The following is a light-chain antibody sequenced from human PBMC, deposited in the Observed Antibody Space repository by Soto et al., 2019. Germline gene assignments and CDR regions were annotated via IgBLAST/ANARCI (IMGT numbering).Light chain of an antibody. Sequence: QSALTQPPSASGSPGQSVTISCTGTSSGLGGYNSVSWFQQHPGKAPKVIIYEVTKRPSGVPDRFSGSKFGNTASLTVSGLQAEDEADYYCSSYAGSNNYVFGTGTKVTVL. V-gene: IGLV2-8*01. CDR2: EVT. J-gene: IGLJ1*01. CDR1: SSGLGGYNS. CDR3: SSYAGSNNYV.